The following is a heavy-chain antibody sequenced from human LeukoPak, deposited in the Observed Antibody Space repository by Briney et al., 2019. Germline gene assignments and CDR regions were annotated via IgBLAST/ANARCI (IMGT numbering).Heavy chain of an antibody. CDR3: ARSGFSSSWETFDY. D-gene: IGHD6-13*01. J-gene: IGHJ4*02. Sequence: SETLSLTCTVSGGSISSSSYYWGWIRQPPGKGLEWIGSIYYSGSTYYNPSLKSRVTISVDTSKNQFSLKLSSVTAADTAVYYCARSGFSSSWETFDYWGQGTLVTVSS. V-gene: IGHV4-39*07. CDR2: IYYSGST. CDR1: GGSISSSSYY.